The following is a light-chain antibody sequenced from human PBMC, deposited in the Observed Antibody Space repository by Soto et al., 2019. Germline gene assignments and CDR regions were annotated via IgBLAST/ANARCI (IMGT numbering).Light chain of an antibody. CDR2: DAS. CDR3: QQRSNWPPA. CDR1: ELISSY. Sequence: DIVLTQSPATLSLSPGERATLSCRASELISSYLAWYQQKPGQVPRLLIYDASDRATGIPARFTGSGSGTDFTLTISNLEPEEFAVYYCQQRSNWPPAFGQGTKVEIK. V-gene: IGKV3-11*01. J-gene: IGKJ1*01.